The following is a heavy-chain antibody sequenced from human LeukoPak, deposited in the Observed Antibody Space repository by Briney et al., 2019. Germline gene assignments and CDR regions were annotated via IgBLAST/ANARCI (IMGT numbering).Heavy chain of an antibody. D-gene: IGHD3-3*01. CDR1: GFTFDDYA. CDR2: ISWDGGST. V-gene: IGHV3-43D*03. J-gene: IGHJ6*03. Sequence: GGSLRLSCAASGFTFDDYAMHWVRQAPGKGLEWVSLISWDGGSTYYADSVKGRFTISRDNSKNSLYLQMNSLRAEDTALYYCAKDYYRTRGSSFFGYYMDVWGKGTTVTVSS. CDR3: AKDYYRTRGSSFFGYYMDV.